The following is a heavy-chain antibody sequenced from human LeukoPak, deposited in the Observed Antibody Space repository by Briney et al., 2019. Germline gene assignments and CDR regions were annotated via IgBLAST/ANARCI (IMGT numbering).Heavy chain of an antibody. D-gene: IGHD3-10*01. J-gene: IGHJ5*02. CDR3: ARGRAVRRVRGVTQNRDWFDP. V-gene: IGHV1-8*01. CDR1: GYTFTSYD. CDR2: MNPNSGNT. Sequence: ASVKVSCKASGYTFTSYDINWVRQATGQGLEWMGWMNPNSGNTGYAQKFQGRVTMTRNTSISTAYMELSSLRSEDTAVYYCARGRAVRRVRGVTQNRDWFDPWGQGTLVTVSS.